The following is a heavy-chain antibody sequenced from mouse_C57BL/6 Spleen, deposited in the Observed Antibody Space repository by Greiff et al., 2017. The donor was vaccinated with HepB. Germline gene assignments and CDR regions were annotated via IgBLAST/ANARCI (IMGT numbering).Heavy chain of an antibody. J-gene: IGHJ2*01. CDR2: IYPGDGDT. Sequence: VQLQQSGPELVKPGASVKISCKASGYAFSSSWMIWVKQRPGKGLEWIGRIYPGDGDTNYNGKVNGKATLTADNSSSTAYMQLSSLTSEDSAFYCCAIYYGYLYYVDYWGQGTTLTDSS. V-gene: IGHV1-82*01. CDR3: AIYYGYLYYVDY. D-gene: IGHD2-2*01. CDR1: GYAFSSSW.